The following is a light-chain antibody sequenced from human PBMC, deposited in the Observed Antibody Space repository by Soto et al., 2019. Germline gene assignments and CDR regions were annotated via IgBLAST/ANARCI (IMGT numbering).Light chain of an antibody. Sequence: QAVVTQEPSFSVSPGGTVTLTCGLTSGSVSTSYYPSWYQQTPGQAPRTLIYNTDTRSSGVPDRLSGSILGNKAALTITGDRGDDDSDYYCLFYMGSGIAVCGVSTKLTVL. V-gene: IGLV8-61*01. CDR1: SGSVSTSYY. J-gene: IGLJ3*02. CDR2: NTD. CDR3: LFYMGSGIAV.